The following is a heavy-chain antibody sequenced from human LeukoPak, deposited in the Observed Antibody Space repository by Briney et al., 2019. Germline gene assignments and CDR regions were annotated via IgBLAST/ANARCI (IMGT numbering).Heavy chain of an antibody. CDR3: ARSYSGWYDY. D-gene: IGHD6-19*01. V-gene: IGHV3-11*01. CDR1: GFAFATDT. CDR2: ISSSGSTI. Sequence: PGGSLRLSCAASGFAFATDTMSWIRQAPGKGLEWVSYISSSGSTIYYADSVKGRFTISRDNAKNSLYLQMNSLRAEDTAVYYCARSYSGWYDYWGQGTLVTVSS. J-gene: IGHJ4*02.